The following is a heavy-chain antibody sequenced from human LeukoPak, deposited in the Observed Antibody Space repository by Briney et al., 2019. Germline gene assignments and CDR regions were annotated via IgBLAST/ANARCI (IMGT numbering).Heavy chain of an antibody. CDR3: ARDFYHGHCAGLSCFLLDS. J-gene: IGHJ4*02. Sequence: ASVKVSRKASGYSFTRFGITWVRQAPGQGLEWMGWISALYGHTNYAQKFQGRVTMTTDTSTSTAYMELRSLRSDDTAVYYCARDFYHGHCAGLSCFLLDSWGQGALVIVSS. D-gene: IGHD2-8*02. CDR1: GYSFTRFG. V-gene: IGHV1-18*01. CDR2: ISALYGHT.